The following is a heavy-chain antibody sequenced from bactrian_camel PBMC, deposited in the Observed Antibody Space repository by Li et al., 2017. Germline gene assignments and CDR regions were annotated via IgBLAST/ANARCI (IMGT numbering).Heavy chain of an antibody. CDR1: GFTFSNNW. J-gene: IGHJ4*01. CDR3: VRDGATSAGLWFDY. D-gene: IGHD2*01. V-gene: IGHV3S1*01. CDR2: IDAGGGTT. Sequence: HVQLVESGGGLVQPGGSLTLSCAASGFTFSNNWMHWVRQAPGKGLEWVSAIDAGGGTTYYADSVKGRFTISRDNAKNTVYLQMNTLKPEDTAVYYCVRDGATSAGLWFDYWGQGTQVTVS.